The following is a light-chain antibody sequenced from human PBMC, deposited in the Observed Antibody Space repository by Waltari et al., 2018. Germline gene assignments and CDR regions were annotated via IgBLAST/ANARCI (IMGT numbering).Light chain of an antibody. CDR2: EVN. CDR1: SSDVGSYNL. J-gene: IGLJ2*01. CDR3: CSYTRGSVI. V-gene: IGLV2-23*02. Sequence: QSALTQPASVSGSPGQSIAISCTGTSSDVGSYNLVSWYQQFPGKAPKLTLYEVNKRPSGIFNRFSGSKFGTTASLTISGLQAEDEGDYYCCSYTRGSVICGGGTKLTVL.